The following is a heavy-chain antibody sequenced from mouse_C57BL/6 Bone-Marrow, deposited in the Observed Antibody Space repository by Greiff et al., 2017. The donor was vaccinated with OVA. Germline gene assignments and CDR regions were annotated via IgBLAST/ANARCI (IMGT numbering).Heavy chain of an antibody. Sequence: VQVVESGAELARPGASVKLSCKASGYTFTSYGISWVKQRTGQGLEWIGEIYPRSGNTYYNEKFKGKATLTADKSSSTAYMELRSLTSEDSAVYFCARDATHWYFDVWGTGTTVTVSS. CDR3: ARDATHWYFDV. J-gene: IGHJ1*03. V-gene: IGHV1-81*01. CDR1: GYTFTSYG. CDR2: IYPRSGNT.